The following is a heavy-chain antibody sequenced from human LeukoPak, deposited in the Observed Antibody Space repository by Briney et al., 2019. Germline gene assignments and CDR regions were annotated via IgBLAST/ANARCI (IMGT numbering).Heavy chain of an antibody. D-gene: IGHD2-15*01. CDR2: IHSGGTT. J-gene: IGHJ4*02. CDR3: ARERRYCSGDNCYSGLDY. V-gene: IGHV3-53*01. CDR1: GFTVSSNY. Sequence: PGGSLRLSCAVSGFTVSSNYMSWVRQAPGKGLEWVSLIHSGGTTDYADSVKARFTISRDYSKNTVNLQINSLRADDTAVYYCARERRYCSGDNCYSGLDYWGQGTLVTVSS.